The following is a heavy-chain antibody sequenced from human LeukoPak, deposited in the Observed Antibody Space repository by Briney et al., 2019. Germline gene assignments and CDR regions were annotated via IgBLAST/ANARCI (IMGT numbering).Heavy chain of an antibody. CDR1: GFTFSTYS. CDR3: AKDWGPSNYGPWDYYYCMDV. J-gene: IGHJ6*03. V-gene: IGHV3-48*04. D-gene: IGHD4-11*01. CDR2: ISSSSSTI. Sequence: GGSLRLSCAASGFTFSTYSMNWVRQAPGKGLEWVSYISSSSSTIYYADSVKGRFTISRDNAKSSLYLQMNSLRAEDTAVYYCAKDWGPSNYGPWDYYYCMDVWGKGTTVTVSS.